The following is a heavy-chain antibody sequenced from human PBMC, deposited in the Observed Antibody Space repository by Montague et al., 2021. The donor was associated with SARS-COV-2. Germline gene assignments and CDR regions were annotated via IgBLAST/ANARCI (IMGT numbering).Heavy chain of an antibody. CDR3: ARRGGGEGFARLMYWYFDV. CDR1: GGSINNYY. J-gene: IGHJ2*01. D-gene: IGHD2-21*01. V-gene: IGHV4-59*13. Sequence: SETLSLTCSVSGGSINNYYWGWDRQSPGKGLEWIGYIYYSGSVTTSYNPSLKSRVSVSVDTSENQFSLKLTSVTAADTAVYYCARRGGGEGFARLMYWYFDVWGRGSLVTVSS. CDR2: IYYSGSVTT.